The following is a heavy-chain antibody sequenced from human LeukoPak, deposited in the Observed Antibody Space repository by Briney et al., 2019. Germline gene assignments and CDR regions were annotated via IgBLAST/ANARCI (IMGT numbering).Heavy chain of an antibody. CDR2: TKKDGSEK. CDR1: GFTFSSYW. V-gene: IGHV3-7*01. D-gene: IGHD2-21*01. CDR3: ARSPPAQARWGYYFDY. Sequence: GGSLRLSCAASGFTFSSYWMSWVRQAPGKGLEWVANTKKDGSEKEYVDSVRGRFTISRDNAKNSLFLQINSLRAEDTAVYYCARSPPAQARWGYYFDYWGQGTLVTVSS. J-gene: IGHJ4*02.